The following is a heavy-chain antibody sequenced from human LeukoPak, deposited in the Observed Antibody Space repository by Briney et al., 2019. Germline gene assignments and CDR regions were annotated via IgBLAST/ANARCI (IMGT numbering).Heavy chain of an antibody. CDR2: ISYDGSNK. CDR3: AKGSWFDP. Sequence: GGSLRLSCAASGFTFSSYGMHWVRQAPGEGLEWVAVISYDGSNKYYADSVKGRFTISRDNSKNTLYLQMNSLRAEDTAVYYCAKGSWFDPWGQGTLVTVSS. CDR1: GFTFSSYG. V-gene: IGHV3-30*18. J-gene: IGHJ5*02.